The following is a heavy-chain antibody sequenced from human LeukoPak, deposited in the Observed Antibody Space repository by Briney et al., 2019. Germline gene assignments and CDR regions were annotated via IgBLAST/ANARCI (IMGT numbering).Heavy chain of an antibody. V-gene: IGHV4-4*07. CDR1: GGSISTYH. CDR2: IYTSGST. CDR3: ARDLEHCDSTSCHNWFDP. Sequence: PSETLSLTCTVSGGSISTYHWSWIRQPAGKGLEWIGRIYTSGSTSYSPSLKSRVSISVHKSKGQFSLKLSSVTAADTAVYYCARDLEHCDSTSCHNWFDPWGQGTLVTVSS. J-gene: IGHJ5*02. D-gene: IGHD2-2*01.